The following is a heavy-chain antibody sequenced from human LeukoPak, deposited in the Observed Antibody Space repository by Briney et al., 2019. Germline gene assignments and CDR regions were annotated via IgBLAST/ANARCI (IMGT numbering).Heavy chain of an antibody. J-gene: IGHJ5*02. V-gene: IGHV4-39*07. CDR3: ARGRNDYVWGSYRRGPYNWFDP. CDR2: INHSGST. Sequence: MTSETLSLTCTVSGGSISSSSYYWGWIRQPPGKGLEWIGEINHSGSTNYNPSLKSRVTISVDTSKNQFSLKLSSVTAADTAVYYCARGRNDYVWGSYRRGPYNWFDPWGQGTLVTVSS. CDR1: GGSISSSSYY. D-gene: IGHD3-16*02.